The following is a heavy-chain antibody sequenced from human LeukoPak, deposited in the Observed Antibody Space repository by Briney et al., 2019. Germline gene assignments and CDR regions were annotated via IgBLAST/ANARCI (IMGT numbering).Heavy chain of an antibody. D-gene: IGHD5-12*01. CDR3: ARDHRYAFDN. CDR1: GFTFGIYG. Sequence: GRSLRLSCAASGFTFGIYGMNWVRQSPGKGPEWVSYISHDSDTKYYVDSVKGRFTISGDSAKNSVFLLMNNLRVDDTAVYYCARDHRYAFDNWGQGTLVTVSS. CDR2: ISHDSDTK. J-gene: IGHJ4*02. V-gene: IGHV3-48*04.